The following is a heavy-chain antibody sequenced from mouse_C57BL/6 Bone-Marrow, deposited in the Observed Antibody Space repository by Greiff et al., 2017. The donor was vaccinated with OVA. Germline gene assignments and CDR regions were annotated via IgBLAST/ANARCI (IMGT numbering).Heavy chain of an antibody. CDR1: GYSITSGYY. V-gene: IGHV3-6*01. CDR2: ISYDGSN. CDR3: AREGLRRGYYAMDY. Sequence: EVKLMESGPGLVKPSQSLSLTCSVTGYSITSGYYWNWLRQFPGNKLEWMGYISYDGSNNYNPSLKNRISITRDTSKNQFFLKLNSVTTEDTATYYCAREGLRRGYYAMDYWGQGTSVTVSS. J-gene: IGHJ4*01. D-gene: IGHD2-4*01.